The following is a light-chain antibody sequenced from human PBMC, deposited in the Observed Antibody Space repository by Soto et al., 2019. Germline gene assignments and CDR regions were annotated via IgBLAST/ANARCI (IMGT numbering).Light chain of an antibody. CDR2: DAS. J-gene: IGKJ4*01. CDR3: QQGSNWPPGLT. V-gene: IGKV3-11*01. Sequence: EIVLTQSPATLSLYPGERATLSCRASQSVSSYLSWYQQKPGQAPRLLIYDASNRATGIPARFSGSGSGTDFTLTISSLEPEDFVVYYCQQGSNWPPGLTFGGGTKVEIK. CDR1: QSVSSY.